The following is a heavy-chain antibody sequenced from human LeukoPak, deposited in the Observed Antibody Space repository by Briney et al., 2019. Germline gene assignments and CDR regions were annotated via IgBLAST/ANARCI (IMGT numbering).Heavy chain of an antibody. CDR3: ARERTTIVSGTTIGAY. V-gene: IGHV3-21*01. J-gene: IGHJ4*02. CDR2: ISSSSSYI. CDR1: GFTFSSYS. D-gene: IGHD2/OR15-2a*01. Sequence: GGSLRLSCAASGFTFSSYSMNWVRQAPGKGLEWVSSISSSSSYIYYADSVKGRFTISRDNAKNSLYLQMNSLTADDTAVYYCARERTTIVSGTTIGAYWGQGTLVTVSS.